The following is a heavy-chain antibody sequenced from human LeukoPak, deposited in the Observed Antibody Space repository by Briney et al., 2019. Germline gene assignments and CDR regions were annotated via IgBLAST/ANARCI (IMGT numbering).Heavy chain of an antibody. J-gene: IGHJ4*02. CDR1: GFAISTNY. Sequence: GGSLRLSCAASGFAISTNYMNWVRQAPGKGLEWVSVIFSDDNTHYADSVKGRFTISRDISKNTVYLQMNSLRAEDTAVYYCATLRWGQVDYWGRGTLVTVSS. D-gene: IGHD2-21*02. V-gene: IGHV3-53*01. CDR3: ATLRWGQVDY. CDR2: IFSDDNT.